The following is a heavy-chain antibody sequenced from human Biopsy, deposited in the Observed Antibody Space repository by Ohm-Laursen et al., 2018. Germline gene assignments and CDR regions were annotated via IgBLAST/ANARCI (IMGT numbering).Heavy chain of an antibody. D-gene: IGHD3-3*01. CDR2: IGGSGGGT. CDR3: ARGGQGGFLEWLFIG. Sequence: SLRLSCAAFGLRFSMYAMSWVRQAPGKGLEWVSAIGGSGGGTYYADSVKGRFTISRDNSKNTLYLQMNSLRAEDTALYYCARGGQGGFLEWLFIGWGQGTLVTVSS. J-gene: IGHJ4*02. CDR1: GLRFSMYA. V-gene: IGHV3-23*01.